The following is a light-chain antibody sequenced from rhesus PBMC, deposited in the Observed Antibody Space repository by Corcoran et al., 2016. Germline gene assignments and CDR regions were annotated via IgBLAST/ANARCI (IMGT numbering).Light chain of an antibody. CDR2: WAS. V-gene: IGKV4-1*01. CDR1: QSLLYSANNKNY. Sequence: DIVMTQSPDSLAVSLGERITINCKSSQSLLYSANNKNYLAWYQQKPGQAPKLLLYWASTRESGVPDRFSGSGSGTDCTLTISGLQAEDVAVYYCQQYDSSPFSFGQGTKVEIK. J-gene: IGKJ2*01. CDR3: QQYDSSPFS.